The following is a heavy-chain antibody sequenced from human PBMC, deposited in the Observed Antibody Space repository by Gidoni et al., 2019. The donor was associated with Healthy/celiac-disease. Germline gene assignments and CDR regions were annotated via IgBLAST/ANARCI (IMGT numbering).Heavy chain of an antibody. CDR3: ARDNFYGMDV. CDR1: GFTFSSYE. J-gene: IGHJ6*02. CDR2: ISSSGSTI. Sequence: EVQLVESAGGLVQPGGSLRLSCDASGFTFSSYELNWVRQAPGRGLEWVSYISSSGSTIYYADSVKGRFTISRDNAKNSLYLQMNSLRAEDTAVYYCARDNFYGMDVWGQGTTVTVSS. V-gene: IGHV3-48*03.